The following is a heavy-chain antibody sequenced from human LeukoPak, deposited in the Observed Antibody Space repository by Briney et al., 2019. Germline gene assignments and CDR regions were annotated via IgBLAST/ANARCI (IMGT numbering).Heavy chain of an antibody. CDR1: GYTFTSYG. Sequence: ASVKVSCKASGYTFTSYGISWVRQAPGQGLEWMGWISAYNGNTNYAQKLQGRVTMTTDTSTSTAYMELRSLGSDDTAVYYCARGGYCSSTSCYPILIFDYWGQGTLVTVSS. CDR2: ISAYNGNT. CDR3: ARGGYCSSTSCYPILIFDY. J-gene: IGHJ4*02. V-gene: IGHV1-18*01. D-gene: IGHD2-2*01.